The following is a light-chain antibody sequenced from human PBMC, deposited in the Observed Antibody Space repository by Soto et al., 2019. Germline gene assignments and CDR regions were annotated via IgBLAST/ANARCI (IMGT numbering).Light chain of an antibody. CDR3: QQYGRSWWT. J-gene: IGKJ1*01. CDR1: QRVSIND. CDR2: GAS. Sequence: EIVLTQSPGTLSLSPGERATLSCRASQRVSINDLAWYQQKPGQAPRLLIYGASIRATGIPDRFSGSGSGTDFTLTISRLEPEDFAVYYCQQYGRSWWTLGQGTKLEVQ. V-gene: IGKV3-20*01.